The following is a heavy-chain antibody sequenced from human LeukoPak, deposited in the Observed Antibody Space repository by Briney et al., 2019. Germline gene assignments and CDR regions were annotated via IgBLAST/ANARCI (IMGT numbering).Heavy chain of an antibody. V-gene: IGHV1-69*13. CDR2: IIPIFGTA. CDR3: ARDSLYCTNGVCSFFDY. J-gene: IGHJ4*02. CDR1: GGTFSSYA. Sequence: SVKVSCKASGGTFSSYAISWVRQAPGQGLEWMGGIIPIFGTANYAQKFQGRVTITADESTSTAYMELSSLRSEDTAVYYCARDSLYCTNGVCSFFDYWGQGTLVAVSS. D-gene: IGHD2-8*01.